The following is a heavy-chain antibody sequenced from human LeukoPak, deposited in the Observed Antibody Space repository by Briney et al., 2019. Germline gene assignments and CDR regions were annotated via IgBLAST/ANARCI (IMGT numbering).Heavy chain of an antibody. CDR1: GGTFSSYA. J-gene: IGHJ4*02. CDR3: AKDRSEDYSFDY. D-gene: IGHD3/OR15-3a*01. CDR2: ISGSGGST. V-gene: IGHV3-23*01. Sequence: SCKASGGTFSSYAMSWVRQAPVKGLKWVSAISGSGGSTYYADSVKGRFTISRDNSKNTLYLQMNSLRAEDTAVYYCAKDRSEDYSFDYWGQGTLVTVSS.